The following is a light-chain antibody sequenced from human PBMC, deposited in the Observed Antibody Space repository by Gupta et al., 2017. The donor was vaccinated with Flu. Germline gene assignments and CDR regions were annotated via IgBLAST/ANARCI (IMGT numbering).Light chain of an antibody. J-gene: IGKJ1*01. CDR3: QQYYSTPHT. CDR2: WAS. CDR1: QSVLYSSNNKNY. Sequence: DIVMTQSPHSLAVSLGERATLNCKSSQSVLYSSNNKNYLAWYQQKPGPPPKLLIYWASTRESGVPDRFSGSGSGTDFTLTVSSLQAEDVAVYYCQQYYSTPHTFGQGTKVEIK. V-gene: IGKV4-1*01.